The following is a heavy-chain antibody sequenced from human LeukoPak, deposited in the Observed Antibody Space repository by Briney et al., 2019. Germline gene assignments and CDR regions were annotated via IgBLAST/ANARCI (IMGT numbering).Heavy chain of an antibody. J-gene: IGHJ4*02. CDR3: ARSSRYEPDKRALGDY. D-gene: IGHD3-16*02. V-gene: IGHV4-39*01. CDR2: IYYNGNT. Sequence: SETLSLTCTVSGGSISSDAHYWGWIRQPPGKGLEWIGSIYYNGNTYRNPSLKGRITIYADTSKNQFFLKLSSVTAADTAVYYCARSSRYEPDKRALGDYWGQGSLVTVSS. CDR1: GGSISSDAHY.